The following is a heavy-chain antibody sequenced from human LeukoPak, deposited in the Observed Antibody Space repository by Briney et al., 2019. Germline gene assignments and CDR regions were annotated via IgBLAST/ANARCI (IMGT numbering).Heavy chain of an antibody. D-gene: IGHD3-3*01. J-gene: IGHJ4*02. Sequence: SETLSLTCTVSGGSISSYYWNWIRQPPGKGLEWIGYIHYSGSTYYNPSLKSRVTISLDTSKNQFSLKVNSVTAADTAVYYCATIFRVANRIDSWGQGTLVTVSS. V-gene: IGHV4-59*01. CDR1: GGSISSYY. CDR3: ATIFRVANRIDS. CDR2: IHYSGST.